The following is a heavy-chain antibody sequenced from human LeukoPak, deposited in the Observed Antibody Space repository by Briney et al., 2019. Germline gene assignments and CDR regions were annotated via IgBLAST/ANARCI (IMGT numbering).Heavy chain of an antibody. J-gene: IGHJ4*02. D-gene: IGHD3-3*01. CDR2: IYTSGST. CDR1: GGSISSGSYY. Sequence: SSETLSLTCTVSGGSISSGSYYWSWIRQPAGKGLEWIGRIYTSGSTNYNPSLKSRVTISVDTSKNQFSLKLSSVTAADTAVYYCASTDLTHIQFAHTRSHYDSYPSPPHFDYWGQGTLVTVSS. CDR3: ASTDLTHIQFAHTRSHYDSYPSPPHFDY. V-gene: IGHV4-61*02.